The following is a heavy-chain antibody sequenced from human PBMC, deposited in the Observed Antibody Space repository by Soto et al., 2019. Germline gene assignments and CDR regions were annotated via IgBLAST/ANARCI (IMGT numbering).Heavy chain of an antibody. CDR2: ILSKAGNYAT. J-gene: IGHJ4*02. CDR1: GFIFSGSA. Sequence: EVQLVESGGGLVQPGGSLKLSCAASGFIFSGSAVHWVRQASGKGLEWVGRILSKAGNYATAYPASMKGRFTISRDDSENPAFLQMNSLKTEDTAVYYCIRGGSPYYYDYWGQGTLVAVSS. V-gene: IGHV3-73*01. CDR3: IRGGSPYYYDY.